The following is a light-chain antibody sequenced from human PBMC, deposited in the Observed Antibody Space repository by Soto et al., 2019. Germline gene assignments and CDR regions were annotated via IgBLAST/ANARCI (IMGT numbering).Light chain of an antibody. CDR1: HTISSSY. CDR3: QQYGSSGT. J-gene: IGKJ1*01. Sequence: EIVLRQSPGTLSLAPGERASLSCRASHTISSSYLAWYQQKPGQAPRLLMYGASNRATGIPDRFSGSGSGTDFTLTISRLEPEDFAVYYCQQYGSSGTFGQGTKVDIK. V-gene: IGKV3-20*01. CDR2: GAS.